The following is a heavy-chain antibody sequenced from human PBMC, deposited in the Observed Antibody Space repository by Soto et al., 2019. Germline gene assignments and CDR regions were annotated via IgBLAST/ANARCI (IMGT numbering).Heavy chain of an antibody. V-gene: IGHV3-23*01. CDR2: ISGGGGST. CDR3: ANGGNTFTTYNMDV. D-gene: IGHD1-26*01. J-gene: IGHJ6*03. CDR1: GFTFSNSA. Sequence: GGSLRLSCAASGFTFSNSAMSWVRQAPGKGLEWVSAISGGGGSTYYADSVKGRFTISRDNSKNTLYLQMNSLRAEDTAVYYCANGGNTFTTYNMDVWGKGTTVTVSS.